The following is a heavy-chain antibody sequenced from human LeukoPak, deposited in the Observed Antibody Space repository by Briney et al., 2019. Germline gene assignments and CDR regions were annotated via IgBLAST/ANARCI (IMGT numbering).Heavy chain of an antibody. Sequence: ASVKVSCKASGYTFTSYAMHWARQAPGQRLEWMGWINAGNGNTKYSQKFQGRVTITRDTSASTAYMELSSLRPEDTAVYYCATGIAAAGTQNAFDIWGQGTMVTVSS. CDR3: ATGIAAAGTQNAFDI. CDR1: GYTFTSYA. CDR2: INAGNGNT. D-gene: IGHD6-13*01. J-gene: IGHJ3*02. V-gene: IGHV1-3*01.